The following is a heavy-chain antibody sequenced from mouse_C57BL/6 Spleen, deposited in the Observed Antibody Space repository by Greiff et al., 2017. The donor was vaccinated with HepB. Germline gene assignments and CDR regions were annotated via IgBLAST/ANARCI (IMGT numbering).Heavy chain of an antibody. D-gene: IGHD4-1*01. CDR3: ARETGTDAMDY. CDR1: GFTFSDYY. CDR2: INYDGSST. V-gene: IGHV5-16*01. Sequence: DVKLVESEGGLVQPGSSMKLSCTASGFTFSDYYMAWVRQVPEKGLEWVANINYDGSSTYYLDSLKSRFIISRDNAKNILYLQMSSLKSEDTATYYCARETGTDAMDYWGQGTSVTVSS. J-gene: IGHJ4*01.